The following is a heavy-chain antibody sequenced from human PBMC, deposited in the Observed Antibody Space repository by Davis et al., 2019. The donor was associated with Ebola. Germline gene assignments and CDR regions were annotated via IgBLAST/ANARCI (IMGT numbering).Heavy chain of an antibody. J-gene: IGHJ6*02. CDR3: ARMGYYGSGSYYNVRWGYYYYGMDV. Sequence: SETLSLTCAVYGGSFSGYYWSWIRQPPGKGLEWIVELNHSGSTHYNPSLKSRVTISVDTSKHQFSLKLSSVTAADTAVYYCARMGYYGSGSYYNVRWGYYYYGMDVWGQGTTVTVSS. CDR1: GGSFSGYY. D-gene: IGHD3-10*01. V-gene: IGHV4-34*01. CDR2: LNHSGST.